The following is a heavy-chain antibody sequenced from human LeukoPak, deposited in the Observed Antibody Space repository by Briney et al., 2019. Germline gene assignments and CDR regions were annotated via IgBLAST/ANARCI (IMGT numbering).Heavy chain of an antibody. D-gene: IGHD6-6*01. CDR1: GGSISGYY. V-gene: IGHV4-59*01. Sequence: SETLSLTCTVSGGSISGYYWSWIRQPPGKGLEWIGYIYYSGSTNYNPSLKSRVTISVDTSKNQFSLKLSSVTAADTAVYYCARVWYSSSSLGFDPWGQGTLVTVSS. J-gene: IGHJ5*02. CDR2: IYYSGST. CDR3: ARVWYSSSSLGFDP.